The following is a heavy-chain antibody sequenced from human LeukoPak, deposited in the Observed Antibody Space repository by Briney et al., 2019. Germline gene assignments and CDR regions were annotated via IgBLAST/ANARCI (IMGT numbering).Heavy chain of an antibody. CDR2: INPNSGGT. V-gene: IGHV1-2*02. CDR3: ARLAEGWYFDWLLFDY. Sequence: ASVKVSCKASGYTFTSYDINWVRQATGQGLEWMGWINPNSGGTNYPQKFQGRVTMTRDTSISTAYMELSRLRSDDTAVYYCARLAEGWYFDWLLFDYWGQGTLVTVSS. D-gene: IGHD3-9*01. J-gene: IGHJ4*02. CDR1: GYTFTSYD.